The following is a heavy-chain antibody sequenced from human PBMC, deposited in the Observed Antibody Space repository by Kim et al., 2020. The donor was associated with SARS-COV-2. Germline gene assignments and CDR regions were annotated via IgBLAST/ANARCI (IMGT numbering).Heavy chain of an antibody. CDR1: GFTFSDYY. V-gene: IGHV3-11*01. Sequence: GGSLRLSCAASGFTFSDYYMSWIRQAPGKGLEWVSYISSSGSTIYYADSVKGRFTISRDNAKNSLYLQMNSLRAEETAVYYCARAGAYCGGDCYTLGPMDVWGQGTTVTVSS. CDR2: ISSSGSTI. J-gene: IGHJ6*02. D-gene: IGHD2-21*02. CDR3: ARAGAYCGGDCYTLGPMDV.